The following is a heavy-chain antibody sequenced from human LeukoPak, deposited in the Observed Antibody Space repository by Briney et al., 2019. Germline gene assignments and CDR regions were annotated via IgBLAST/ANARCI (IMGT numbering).Heavy chain of an antibody. Sequence: GGSLRLSCAASGFTFSDYYMSWIRQAPGKGLEWVSYISSSSSYTNYADSVKGRFTISRDNAKSSLYLQMNSLRAEDTAVYYCARAEGYCSSTSCYVREYYYYGMDVWGKGTTVTVSS. CDR1: GFTFSDYY. CDR2: ISSSSSYT. J-gene: IGHJ6*04. CDR3: ARAEGYCSSTSCYVREYYYYGMDV. D-gene: IGHD2-2*01. V-gene: IGHV3-11*06.